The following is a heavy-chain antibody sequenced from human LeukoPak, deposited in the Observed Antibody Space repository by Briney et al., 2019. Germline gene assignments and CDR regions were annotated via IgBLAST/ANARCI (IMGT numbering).Heavy chain of an antibody. CDR1: DDSFSSHY. CDR2: ISYIGTT. D-gene: IGHD4-17*01. J-gene: IGHJ3*02. CDR3: ARDLVTVTKGFDI. Sequence: SETLSLTCAVSDDSFSSHYWTWIRQPPGKGLEWIGYISYIGTTNYNPSLKSRVTISIDTSKNQFSLKLSSVTAADTAVYYCARDLVTVTKGFDIWGQGTMVSVSS. V-gene: IGHV4-59*11.